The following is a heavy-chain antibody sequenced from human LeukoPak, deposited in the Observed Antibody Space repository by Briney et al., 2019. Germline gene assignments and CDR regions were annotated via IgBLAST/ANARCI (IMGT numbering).Heavy chain of an antibody. CDR1: GYTFTGYY. V-gene: IGHV1-2*02. CDR2: INPNSGGT. J-gene: IGHJ4*02. D-gene: IGHD3-10*01. CDR3: ASDVGLYGSGSYYQARPAGYDSIDY. Sequence: ASVKVSCKASGYTFTGYYMHWVRQAPGQGLEWMGWINPNSGGTNYAQTFQGRVTMTRDTSISTAYMELSRLRSDDTAVYYCASDVGLYGSGSYYQARPAGYDSIDYWGQGTLVTVSS.